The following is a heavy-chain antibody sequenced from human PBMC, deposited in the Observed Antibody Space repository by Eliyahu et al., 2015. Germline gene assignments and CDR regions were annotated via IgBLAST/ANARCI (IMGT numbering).Heavy chain of an antibody. V-gene: IGHV1-46*01. CDR2: INPSGGST. D-gene: IGHD3-10*01. CDR3: ARRYYFGLGTYYRPTDYAMDV. Sequence: QVQLVQSGAEVKKPGASVKVSCKASGXTFTTYSXPWVRQAPGQGLEWMGIINPSGGSTNYAQKFKGRVTMTRDTSTSTVYMELSSLRSEDTAVYYCARRYYFGLGTYYRPTDYAMDVWGQGTTVTVSS. J-gene: IGHJ6*02. CDR1: GXTFTTYS.